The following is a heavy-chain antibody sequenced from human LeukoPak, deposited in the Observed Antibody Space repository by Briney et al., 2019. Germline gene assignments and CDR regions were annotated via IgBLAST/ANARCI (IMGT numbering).Heavy chain of an antibody. Sequence: PGGSLRLSCAASRFTFSNYWMTWVRQAPGKGLEWVSGISGSGTSTRYADSVKGRFTIFRDNSKNTLFLQMNSLRAEDSATYYCAKDLDAGSSWYDFDYWGQGTLVTVSS. J-gene: IGHJ4*02. CDR2: ISGSGTST. CDR3: AKDLDAGSSWYDFDY. V-gene: IGHV3-23*01. CDR1: RFTFSNYW. D-gene: IGHD6-13*01.